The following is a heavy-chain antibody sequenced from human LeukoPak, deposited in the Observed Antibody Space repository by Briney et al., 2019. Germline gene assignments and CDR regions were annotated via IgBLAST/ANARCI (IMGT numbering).Heavy chain of an antibody. CDR1: GRSVSSSDYY. Sequence: SETLSLTCTVSGRSVSSSDYYWSWIRQPPGKGLQWIGNIYYSGSTNYNPSLKSRVTISADTSKNQFSLKLNSVTAADTAVYYCALVALAEFRYWGQGTLVTVSS. J-gene: IGHJ4*02. V-gene: IGHV4-61*08. CDR3: ALVALAEFRY. CDR2: IYYSGST. D-gene: IGHD2-2*01.